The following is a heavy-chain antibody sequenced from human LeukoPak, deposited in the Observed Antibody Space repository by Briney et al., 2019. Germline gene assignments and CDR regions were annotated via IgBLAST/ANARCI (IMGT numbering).Heavy chain of an antibody. V-gene: IGHV3-23*01. Sequence: LGGSLRLSCAASGFTFSSYAMSWVRQAPGKGLEWVSAISGSGGSTYYADSVKGRFTISRDNSKNTLYLQMNSLRAEDTAVYYCAKGRSGSYSPTWDYWGQGTLVTVSS. J-gene: IGHJ4*02. D-gene: IGHD1-26*01. CDR1: GFTFSSYA. CDR2: ISGSGGST. CDR3: AKGRSGSYSPTWDY.